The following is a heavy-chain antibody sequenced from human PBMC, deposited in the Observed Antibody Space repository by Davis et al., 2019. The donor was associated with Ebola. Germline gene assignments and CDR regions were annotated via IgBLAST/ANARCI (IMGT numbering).Heavy chain of an antibody. V-gene: IGHV3-23*01. J-gene: IGHJ6*02. Sequence: GESLKISCAASGFTFSSYAMSWVRQAPGKGLEWVSAISGSGGSTYYADSVKGRFTISRDNSKNTLYLQMNSLRAEDTAVYYCAKDGKIAVAGTYYYYGMDVWGQGTTVTVPS. CDR2: ISGSGGST. D-gene: IGHD6-19*01. CDR1: GFTFSSYA. CDR3: AKDGKIAVAGTYYYYGMDV.